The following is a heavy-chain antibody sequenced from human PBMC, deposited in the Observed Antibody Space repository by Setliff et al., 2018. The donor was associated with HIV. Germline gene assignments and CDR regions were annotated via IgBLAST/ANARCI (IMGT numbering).Heavy chain of an antibody. CDR2: IYKSGST. CDR3: ARLSDTAMASFDS. Sequence: ETLSLTCSVSGGSISTYHWSWIRQPPGKGLEWIGYIYKSGSTNYSPSLKSRVTISPGTSKNQFSLKLTSVTAADTAVYYCARLSDTAMASFDSWGQGILVTV. D-gene: IGHD5-18*01. V-gene: IGHV4-59*08. J-gene: IGHJ4*02. CDR1: GGSISTYH.